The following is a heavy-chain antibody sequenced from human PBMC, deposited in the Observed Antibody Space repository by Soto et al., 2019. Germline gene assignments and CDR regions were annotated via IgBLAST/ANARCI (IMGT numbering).Heavy chain of an antibody. J-gene: IGHJ3*02. Sequence: SQTLSLPCAISGDSVSSNSAAWNWIRQSPSRGLEWLGRTYYRSKWYNDYAVSVKSRITINPDTSKNQFSLQLNSVTPEDTAVYYCAKERRHCSSTSCYDAFDIWGQGTMVTVSS. V-gene: IGHV6-1*01. CDR1: GDSVSSNSAA. CDR3: AKERRHCSSTSCYDAFDI. CDR2: TYYRSKWYN. D-gene: IGHD2-2*01.